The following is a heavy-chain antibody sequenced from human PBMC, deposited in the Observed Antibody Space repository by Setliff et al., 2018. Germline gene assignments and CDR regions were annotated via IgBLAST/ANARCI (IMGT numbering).Heavy chain of an antibody. CDR3: ASTQRGTSSEC. CDR1: GFTFSNYW. Sequence: LKISCAASGFTFSNYWMSWVRQAPGKGLEWVANIKQDGSEKYYVDSVKGRFTISRDNAKNSLYLQMNSLRAEDTAVYYCASTQRGTSSECWGQGTLVTVSS. D-gene: IGHD6-6*01. CDR2: IKQDGSEK. V-gene: IGHV3-7*03. J-gene: IGHJ4*02.